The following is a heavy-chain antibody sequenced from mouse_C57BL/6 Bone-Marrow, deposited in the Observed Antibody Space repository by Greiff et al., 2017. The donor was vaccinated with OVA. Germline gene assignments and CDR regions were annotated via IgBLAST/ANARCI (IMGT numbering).Heavy chain of an antibody. J-gene: IGHJ4*01. CDR1: GFTFSSYG. V-gene: IGHV5-6*01. CDR2: ISSGGSYT. Sequence: EVKLVESGGDLVKPGGSLKLSCAASGFTFSSYGMSWVRQTPDKRLEWVATISSGGSYTYYPDSVKGRFTISRDNAKNTLYLQMSSLKSEDTAIYYCARHIDLLLRPGAMDYWGQGTSVTVSS. CDR3: ARHIDLLLRPGAMDY. D-gene: IGHD1-1*01.